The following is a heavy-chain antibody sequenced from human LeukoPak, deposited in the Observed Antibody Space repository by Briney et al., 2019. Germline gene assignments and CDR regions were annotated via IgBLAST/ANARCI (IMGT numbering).Heavy chain of an antibody. V-gene: IGHV5-51*01. CDR2: IYPGDSDT. Sequence: GESLKISCKGSGYSFTSYWIGWVRQMPGKGLEWMGIIYPGDSDTRYSPSFQGQVTISADKSISTAYLQWSSLKASDTAMYYCARSQNVYYYYYGMDVRGQGTTVTVSS. J-gene: IGHJ6*02. CDR1: GYSFTSYW. CDR3: ARSQNVYYYYYGMDV.